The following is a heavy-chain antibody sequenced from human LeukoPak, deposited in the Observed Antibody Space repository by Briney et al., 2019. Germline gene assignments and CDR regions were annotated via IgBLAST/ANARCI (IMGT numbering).Heavy chain of an antibody. CDR1: GGSISSSSYY. Sequence: PSETLSLTCTVSGGSISSSSYYWGWIRQPPGKGLEWIGSIYYSGSTYYNPSLKSRVTISVDTSKNQFSLKLSSVTAADTAVYYCARGNMVRGVISYSYMDVWDKGTTVTISS. V-gene: IGHV4-39*07. CDR2: IYYSGST. J-gene: IGHJ6*03. D-gene: IGHD3-10*01. CDR3: ARGNMVRGVISYSYMDV.